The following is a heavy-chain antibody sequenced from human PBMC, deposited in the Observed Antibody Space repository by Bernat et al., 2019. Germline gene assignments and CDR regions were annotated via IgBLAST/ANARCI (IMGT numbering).Heavy chain of an antibody. CDR3: ARDQPNYYDSSGLND. CDR2: IYYSGST. D-gene: IGHD3-22*01. Sequence: QVQLQESGPGLVKPSQTLSLTCTVSGGSISSGGYYWSWICQHPGKGLEWIGYIYYSGSTYYNPSLKSRVTISVDTSKNQFSLKLSSVTAADTAVYYCARDQPNYYDSSGLNDWGQGTLVTVSS. V-gene: IGHV4-31*03. CDR1: GGSISSGGYY. J-gene: IGHJ4*02.